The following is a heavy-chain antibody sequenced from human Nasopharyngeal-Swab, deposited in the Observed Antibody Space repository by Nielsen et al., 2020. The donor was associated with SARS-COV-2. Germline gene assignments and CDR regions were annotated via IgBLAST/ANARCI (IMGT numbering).Heavy chain of an antibody. V-gene: IGHV4-30-4*01. D-gene: IGHD6-19*01. J-gene: IGHJ6*03. Sequence: WIVRRPGKGLEWIGYIYYSGSTYYNPSLKSRVTISVDTSKNQFSLKLSSVTAADTAVYYCARVLGEQWLVNYYYYMDVWGKGTTVTVSS. CDR2: IYYSGST. CDR3: ARVLGEQWLVNYYYYMDV.